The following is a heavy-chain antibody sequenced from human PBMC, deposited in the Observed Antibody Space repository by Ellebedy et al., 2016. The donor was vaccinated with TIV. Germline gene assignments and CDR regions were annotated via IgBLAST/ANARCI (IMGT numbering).Heavy chain of an antibody. CDR2: VNTNTGGP. D-gene: IGHD6-19*01. V-gene: IGHV1-2*02. CDR3: ACVMGVAGMNV. J-gene: IGHJ4*02. CDR1: GYTFPDYY. Sequence: AASVQVSCKASGYTFPDYYVHWVRQAPGQGLEWMGWVNTNTGGPDYAQKFQGRVTMTRDTSIGTAYMELSGLTPGDTAIYYWACVMGVAGMNVWGQGTRVTVSS.